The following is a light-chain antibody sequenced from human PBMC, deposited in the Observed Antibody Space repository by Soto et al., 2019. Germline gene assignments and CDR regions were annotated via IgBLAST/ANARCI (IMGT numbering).Light chain of an antibody. V-gene: IGLV2-8*01. CDR3: SSLAGGTLV. J-gene: IGLJ2*01. Sequence: QSVLTQPPSASGSPGQSVTISCTGTSTDVGDYKYVFWYQQHPGKAPKLLIYEVNKRPSGVPDRFSGSKSGNTASLTVSGLQAEDEADYYCSSLAGGTLVFGGGTNLTVL. CDR2: EVN. CDR1: STDVGDYKY.